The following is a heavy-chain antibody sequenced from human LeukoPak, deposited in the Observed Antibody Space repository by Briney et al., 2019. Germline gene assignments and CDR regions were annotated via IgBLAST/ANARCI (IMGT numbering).Heavy chain of an antibody. D-gene: IGHD3-10*01. CDR2: IKQDGSEK. J-gene: IGHJ4*02. Sequence: GLEWVXXIKQDGSEKYYVDSVKCRFTISRDNAKNSLYLQMNSLRAEDTAVYYCARDHDYYGSGSYYNDYWGQGTLVTVSS. CDR3: ARDHDYYGSGSYYNDY. V-gene: IGHV3-7*01.